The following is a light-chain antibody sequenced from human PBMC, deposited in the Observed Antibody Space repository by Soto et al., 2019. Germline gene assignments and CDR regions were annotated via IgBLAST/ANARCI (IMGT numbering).Light chain of an antibody. V-gene: IGKV3-11*01. J-gene: IGKJ5*01. CDR1: QSVSRY. Sequence: EIVLMKPPGTLSSSPGERVTLSCRASQSVSRYLAWYQQRPGQAPRLLIYDTSNRATGIPARFSGSGSGTDFTLTISSLEPEDFAIYYCQQRQHWPPITFGQGTRLEIK. CDR2: DTS. CDR3: QQRQHWPPIT.